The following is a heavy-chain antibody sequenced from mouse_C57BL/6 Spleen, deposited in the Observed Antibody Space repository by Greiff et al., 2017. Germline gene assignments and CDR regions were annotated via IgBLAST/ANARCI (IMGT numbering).Heavy chain of an antibody. V-gene: IGHV1-82*01. CDR3: ARDYYGSSYLEYFDV. Sequence: VQVVESGPELVKPGASVKISCKASGYAFSSSWMNWVKQRPGKGLEWIGRIYPGDGDTNYNGKFKGKATLTADKSSSTAYMQLSSLTSEDSAVYFCARDYYGSSYLEYFDVWGTGTTVTVSS. CDR2: IYPGDGDT. CDR1: GYAFSSSW. D-gene: IGHD1-1*01. J-gene: IGHJ1*03.